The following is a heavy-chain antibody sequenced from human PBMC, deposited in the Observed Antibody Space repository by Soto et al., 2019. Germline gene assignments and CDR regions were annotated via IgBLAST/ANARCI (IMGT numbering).Heavy chain of an antibody. CDR2: IYPDDSDT. CDR1: GYSFTSYW. D-gene: IGHD6-13*01. Sequence: PGESLKISCKGSGYSFTSYWISWVRQMPGKGLEWMGIIYPDDSDTRYSPSFQGQVTISADKSISTVYLQWSSLKASDTAMYYCARLQAAAGDNDLTFDYWGQGTLVTVSS. J-gene: IGHJ4*02. CDR3: ARLQAAAGDNDLTFDY. V-gene: IGHV5-51*01.